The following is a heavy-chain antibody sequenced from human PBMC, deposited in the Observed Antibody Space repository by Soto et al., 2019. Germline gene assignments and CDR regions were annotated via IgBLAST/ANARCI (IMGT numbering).Heavy chain of an antibody. CDR1: GFTFSTFS. Sequence: EVQLVESGGGSVQPGGSLRLSCAASGFTFSTFSMNWVRQAPGRGLEWISYISGGGRPISYADSVKGRFTISRDNAKISLYLQIDSLTDEDTAVYYCARDLGWAFDSWGQGTLVTVSS. CDR2: ISGGGRPI. J-gene: IGHJ4*02. CDR3: ARDLGWAFDS. V-gene: IGHV3-48*02. D-gene: IGHD6-19*01.